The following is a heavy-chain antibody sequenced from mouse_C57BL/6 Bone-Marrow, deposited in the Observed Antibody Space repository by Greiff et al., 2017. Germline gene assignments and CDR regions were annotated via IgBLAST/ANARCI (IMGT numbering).Heavy chain of an antibody. Sequence: VKLMESGAELVRPGASVTLSCKASGYTFTDYEMHWVKQTPVHGLEWIGAIDPETGGTAYNQKFKGKAILTADKSSSTAYMELRSLTSEDSAVYYCTRMIWIYYDYDDGWYFDVWGTGTAVTVSS. V-gene: IGHV1-15*01. J-gene: IGHJ1*03. CDR1: GYTFTDYE. D-gene: IGHD2-4*01. CDR2: IDPETGGT. CDR3: TRMIWIYYDYDDGWYFDV.